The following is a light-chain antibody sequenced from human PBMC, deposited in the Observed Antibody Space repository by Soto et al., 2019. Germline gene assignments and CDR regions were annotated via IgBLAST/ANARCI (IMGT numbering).Light chain of an antibody. CDR1: QSVSTN. Sequence: EIVMTQSPATLSVSPGERATLSCRASQSVSTNLAWYQQKPAQGPRLLIFGASTRATGIPARFSGSGSGTDFTLTISSLEPEDFAVYYCQQRSNWPPITFGQGTRLEIK. CDR2: GAS. V-gene: IGKV3-15*01. CDR3: QQRSNWPPIT. J-gene: IGKJ5*01.